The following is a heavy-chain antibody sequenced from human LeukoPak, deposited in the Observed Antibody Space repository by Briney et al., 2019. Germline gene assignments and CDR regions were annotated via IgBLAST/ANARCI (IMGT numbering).Heavy chain of an antibody. Sequence: SETLSLTCAVYGGSFSGYYWSWIRQPPGKGLEWIGEINHSGSTNYNPSLKSRVTISVDTSENQFSLKLSSVTAADTAVYCCARHPYFDYWGQGTLVTVSS. CDR3: ARHPYFDY. J-gene: IGHJ4*02. CDR1: GGSFSGYY. V-gene: IGHV4-34*01. CDR2: INHSGST.